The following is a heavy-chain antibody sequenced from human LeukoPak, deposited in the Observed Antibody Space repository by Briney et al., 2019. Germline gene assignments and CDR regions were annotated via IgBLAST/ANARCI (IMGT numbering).Heavy chain of an antibody. V-gene: IGHV4-39*07. CDR1: GGSIGSSSYY. J-gene: IGHJ3*01. CDR2: IYYSGST. CDR3: ARENNVIRDAFDV. Sequence: SETLSLTCTVSGGSIGSSSYYWGWIRQPPGKGLNWIGSIYYSGSTYYNPSLKSRVTISVDTSKNNFSLNVTSVTAADTAIYYCARENNVIRDAFDVWGQGTMVTVSS. D-gene: IGHD2-21*01.